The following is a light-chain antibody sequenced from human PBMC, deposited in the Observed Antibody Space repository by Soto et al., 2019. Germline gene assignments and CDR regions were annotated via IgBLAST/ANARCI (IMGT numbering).Light chain of an antibody. CDR1: SSDVGGYDF. V-gene: IGLV2-14*01. J-gene: IGLJ3*02. Sequence: QSALTQPASVSGSPGQSITISCTGTSSDVGGYDFVSWYQQRPGKAPKLIIYDVSTRPSGVSNRFSGSKSGNTASLTISGLQAEYEADYYCTSYTRSDIGVFGGGTKLNVL. CDR3: TSYTRSDIGV. CDR2: DVS.